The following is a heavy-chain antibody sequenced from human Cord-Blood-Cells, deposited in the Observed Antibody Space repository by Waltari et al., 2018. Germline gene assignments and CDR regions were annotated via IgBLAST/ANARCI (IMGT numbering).Heavy chain of an antibody. Sequence: QVQLQQWGAGLLKPSETLSLTCAVYGGSFSGYYWSWIRQPPGKGLEWIGEINHSGSTNYNPSLKSRVTISVDTSKNQFSLKLGSVTAADTAVYYCAEGGVATFDYWGQGTLVTVSS. CDR1: GGSFSGYY. D-gene: IGHD5-12*01. J-gene: IGHJ4*02. CDR2: INHSGST. CDR3: AEGGVATFDY. V-gene: IGHV4-34*01.